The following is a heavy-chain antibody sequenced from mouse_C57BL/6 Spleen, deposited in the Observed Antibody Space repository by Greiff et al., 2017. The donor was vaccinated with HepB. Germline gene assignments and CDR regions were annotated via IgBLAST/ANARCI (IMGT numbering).Heavy chain of an antibody. Sequence: DVKLQESGPGMVKPSQSLSLTCTVTGYSITSGYDWHWIRHFPGNKLEWMGYISYSGSTNYNPSLKSRISITHDTSKNHFFLKLNSVTTEDTATYYCARGDYDVFDYWGQGTTLTVSS. CDR2: ISYSGST. V-gene: IGHV3-1*01. D-gene: IGHD2-4*01. J-gene: IGHJ2*01. CDR1: GYSITSGYD. CDR3: ARGDYDVFDY.